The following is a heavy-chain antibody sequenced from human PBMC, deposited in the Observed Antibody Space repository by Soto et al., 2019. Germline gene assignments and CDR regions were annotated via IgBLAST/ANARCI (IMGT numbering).Heavy chain of an antibody. Sequence: GGSLRLSCAASGFTFSSYGMHWVRQAPGKGLEWAAVIWYDGSNKYYADSVKGRFTISRDNSKNTLYLQMNSLRAEDTAVYYCARAYHDGKYSSGLDGFDPWGQGTLVTVSS. CDR1: GFTFSSYG. J-gene: IGHJ5*02. CDR3: ARAYHDGKYSSGLDGFDP. D-gene: IGHD6-19*01. V-gene: IGHV3-33*01. CDR2: IWYDGSNK.